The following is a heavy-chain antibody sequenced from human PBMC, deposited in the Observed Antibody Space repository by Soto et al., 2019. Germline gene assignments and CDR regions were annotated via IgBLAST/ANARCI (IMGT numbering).Heavy chain of an antibody. CDR3: AREWEYCISTSCYGWFDP. J-gene: IGHJ5*02. V-gene: IGHV4-30-2*01. CDR1: GGSISSGGYS. D-gene: IGHD2-2*01. CDR2: IYHSGSI. Sequence: PSGTLSLTCAVSGGSISSGGYSWSWIRQPPGKGLEWIGYIYHSGSIYYNPSLKSRVTISVDTSKNQFSLKLSSVTAADTAVYYCAREWEYCISTSCYGWFDPWGQGTLVTVSS.